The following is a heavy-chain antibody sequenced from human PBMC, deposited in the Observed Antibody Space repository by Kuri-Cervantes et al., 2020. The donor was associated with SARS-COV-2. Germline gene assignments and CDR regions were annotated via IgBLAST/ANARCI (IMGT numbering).Heavy chain of an antibody. Sequence: LSLTCAASGFTFSSYAMHWVRQAPGKGLEWVAVISYDGSNKYYADSVKGRFTISRDNSKNTLYLQMNSLRAEDTAVYYCASELSYYFDYWGQGTLVTVSS. D-gene: IGHD2-2*01. V-gene: IGHV3-30-3*01. CDR3: ASELSYYFDY. CDR2: ISYDGSNK. J-gene: IGHJ4*02. CDR1: GFTFSSYA.